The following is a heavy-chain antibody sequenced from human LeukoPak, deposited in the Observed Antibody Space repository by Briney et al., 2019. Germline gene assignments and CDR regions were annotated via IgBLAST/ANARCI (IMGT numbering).Heavy chain of an antibody. CDR2: IKSDGSST. J-gene: IGHJ3*02. D-gene: IGHD6-19*01. Sequence: PGGSLRLSCAASGFTFSNAWMSWVRQAPGKGLVWVSRIKSDGSSTSYADSVKGRFTISRDNAKNTLYLQMNSLRAEDTAVYYCARRGAVANAFDIWGQGTMVTVSS. V-gene: IGHV3-74*01. CDR3: ARRGAVANAFDI. CDR1: GFTFSNAW.